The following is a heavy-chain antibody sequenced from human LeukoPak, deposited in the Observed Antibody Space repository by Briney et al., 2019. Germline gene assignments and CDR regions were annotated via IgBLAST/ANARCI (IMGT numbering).Heavy chain of an antibody. V-gene: IGHV3-48*01. CDR1: GFTFSSYS. J-gene: IGHJ6*02. CDR3: ARAGRYGMDV. CDR2: ISSSSSTI. Sequence: GGSLRLSCAASGFTFSSYSMNWVRQAPGKGPEWVSYISSSSSTIYYADSVKGRFTISRDNAKNSLYLQMNSLRAEDTAVYYCARAGRYGMDVWGQGTTVTVSS.